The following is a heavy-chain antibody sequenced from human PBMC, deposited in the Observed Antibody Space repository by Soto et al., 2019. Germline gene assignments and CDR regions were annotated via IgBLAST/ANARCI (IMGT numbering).Heavy chain of an antibody. J-gene: IGHJ6*02. CDR3: ASGVVRGVQYYYYYCMDV. D-gene: IGHD3-10*01. CDR2: MNPNSGNT. V-gene: IGHV1-8*01. Sequence: ASVKVSCKASGYTFTSYDINWVRQATGQGLEWMGWMNPNSGNTGYAQKFQGRVTMTRNTSISTAYMELSSLRSEDTAVYYCASGVVRGVQYYYYYCMDVWGQGTTVTVSS. CDR1: GYTFTSYD.